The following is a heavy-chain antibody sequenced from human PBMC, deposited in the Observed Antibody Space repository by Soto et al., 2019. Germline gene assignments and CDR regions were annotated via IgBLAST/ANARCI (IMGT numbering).Heavy chain of an antibody. CDR3: ARSPDVVAAANY. CDR2: IYYSGST. CDR1: GGSISSSSYY. D-gene: IGHD2-15*01. J-gene: IGHJ4*02. Sequence: QLQLQESGPGLVKPSETLSLTCTVSGGSISSSSYYWGWIRQPPGKGLEWIGSIYYSGSTYYNPSLKSRVTISVDTSKNQFSLKLSSVTAADTAVYYCARSPDVVAAANYWGQGTLVTVSS. V-gene: IGHV4-39*01.